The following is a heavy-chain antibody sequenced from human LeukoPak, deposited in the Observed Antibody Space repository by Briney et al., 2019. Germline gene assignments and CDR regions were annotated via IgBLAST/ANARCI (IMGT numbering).Heavy chain of an antibody. Sequence: SETLSLTCTVSGGSISSYYWSWIRQPPGKGLEWIGYIYYSGSTNYNPSLKSRVTISVDTSKNQFSLKLSSVTAADTAVYYCARGGAPVDYWGQGTLVAVSS. CDR3: ARGGAPVDY. J-gene: IGHJ4*02. CDR2: IYYSGST. CDR1: GGSISSYY. V-gene: IGHV4-59*01.